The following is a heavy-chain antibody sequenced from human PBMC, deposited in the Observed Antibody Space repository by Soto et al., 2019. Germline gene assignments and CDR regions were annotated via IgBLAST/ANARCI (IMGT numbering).Heavy chain of an antibody. D-gene: IGHD2-21*02. Sequence: HPGGSLRLSCAASGFTFSSYAMSWVRQAPGKGLEWVSAISGSGGSTYYADSVKGRFTISRDNSKNTLYLQMNSLRAEDTAVYYCAKVDVGDHPYYYYYGMDVWGQGTTVTVSS. J-gene: IGHJ6*02. V-gene: IGHV3-23*01. CDR2: ISGSGGST. CDR1: GFTFSSYA. CDR3: AKVDVGDHPYYYYYGMDV.